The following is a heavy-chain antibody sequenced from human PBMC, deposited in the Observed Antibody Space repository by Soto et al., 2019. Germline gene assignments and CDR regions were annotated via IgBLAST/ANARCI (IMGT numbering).Heavy chain of an antibody. CDR1: GYTFTNYD. CDR3: MLVPESFTRYYFDY. CDR2: MNPNSGDT. V-gene: IGHV1-8*01. Sequence: GASVKVSCKASGYTFTNYDINWVRQATGQGLEWMGWMNPNSGDTGCAQKFQGRVTSTRNASISTVYMELSSLRSEDTAVYYCMLVPESFTRYYFDYWGQGTLVTVSS. D-gene: IGHD2-15*01. J-gene: IGHJ4*02.